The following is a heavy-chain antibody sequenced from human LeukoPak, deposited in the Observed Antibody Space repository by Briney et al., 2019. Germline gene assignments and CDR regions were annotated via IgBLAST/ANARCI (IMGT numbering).Heavy chain of an antibody. CDR2: IYYSGST. J-gene: IGHJ4*02. CDR1: GGSISSSSYY. CDR3: ASRYRIVVAGYDY. V-gene: IGHV4-39*07. D-gene: IGHD2-15*01. Sequence: SETLSLTCTVSGGSISSSSYYWGWIRQPPGKGLEWIGSIYYSGSTYYNPSLKSRVTISVDKSKNQFSLKLSSVTAADTAVYYCASRYRIVVAGYDYWGQGTLVTVSS.